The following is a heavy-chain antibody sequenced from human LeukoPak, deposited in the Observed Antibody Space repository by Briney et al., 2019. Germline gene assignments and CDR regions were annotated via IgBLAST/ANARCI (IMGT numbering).Heavy chain of an antibody. CDR3: ARVRLLLRAFDI. V-gene: IGHV1-69*05. Sequence: SVKVSCKASGYTFTSYGISWVRQAPGQGLEWMGGIIPIFGTANYAQKFQGRVTITTDESTSTAYMELSSLRSEDTAVYYCARVRLLLRAFDIWGQGTMVTVSS. D-gene: IGHD3-22*01. CDR1: GYTFTSYG. CDR2: IIPIFGTA. J-gene: IGHJ3*02.